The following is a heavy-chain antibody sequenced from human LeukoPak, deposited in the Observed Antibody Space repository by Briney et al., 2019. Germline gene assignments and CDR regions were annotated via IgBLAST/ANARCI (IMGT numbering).Heavy chain of an antibody. CDR3: ARETIEAAGFDY. CDR2: IKQDGSER. J-gene: IGHJ4*02. V-gene: IGHV3-7*01. D-gene: IGHD6-13*01. Sequence: WIRQPPGKGLEWVANIKQDGSERYYVDSVKGRFTISRDNARNSLYLQMNSLRAEDTAVYYCARETIEAAGFDYWGQGTLVTVSS.